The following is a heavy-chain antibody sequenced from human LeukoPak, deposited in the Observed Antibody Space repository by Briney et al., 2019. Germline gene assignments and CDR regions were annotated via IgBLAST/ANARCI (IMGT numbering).Heavy chain of an antibody. D-gene: IGHD3-10*01. J-gene: IGHJ5*02. CDR2: LYSGGTT. CDR1: GFTVDTTY. Sequence: PGGSLRLSCAASGFTVDTTYMTWVRQAPGKGLEWVSILYSGGTTYYADSVKGRFTISRDNSENTLYLQMNSLRAEDTAVYYRAKISGVGSGSYYWFDPWGQGTLVTVSS. CDR3: AKISGVGSGSYYWFDP. V-gene: IGHV3-66*01.